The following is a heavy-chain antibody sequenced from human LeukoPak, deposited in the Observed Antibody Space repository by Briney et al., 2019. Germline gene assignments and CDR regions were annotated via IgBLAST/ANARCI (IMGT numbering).Heavy chain of an antibody. CDR3: ARDVAPTYYYESNGYYDPLRAFDI. CDR2: IYTTGST. CDR1: GGSISSYY. D-gene: IGHD3-22*01. Sequence: SETLSLTCSVSGGSISSYYWSWIRQPAGKGLEWIGRIYTTGSTNYNPSLKSRVTMSVDTSENQFSLKLRSVTAADTAVYYCARDVAPTYYYESNGYYDPLRAFDIWGQGTMVTVSS. J-gene: IGHJ3*02. V-gene: IGHV4-4*07.